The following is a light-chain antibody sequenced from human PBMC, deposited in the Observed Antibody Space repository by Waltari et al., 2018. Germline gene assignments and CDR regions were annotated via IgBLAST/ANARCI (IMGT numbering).Light chain of an antibody. CDR1: SANIGTNY. J-gene: IGLJ1*01. Sequence: QSVLTQPPSASGTPGQRIIISCSGSSANIGTNYVYWYQQFPGTAPKVLIYKTNQRPSWVPDRFSGSKSGTSASLAISGLRSEVEADYYCAAWDDSLSGNVFGTGTKVTVL. CDR2: KTN. CDR3: AAWDDSLSGNV. V-gene: IGLV1-47*01.